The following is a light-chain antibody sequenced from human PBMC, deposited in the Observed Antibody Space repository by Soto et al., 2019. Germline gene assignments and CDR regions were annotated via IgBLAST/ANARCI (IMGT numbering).Light chain of an antibody. Sequence: QAVVTQPPSVSAAPGQRVTISCSGSSSNIGSHFVTWYQHLPGTAPKLLIFEDYKRPSGIPDRFSGSKSGTSATLAITGLQTGDEADYYCGTWDNSLTTGVFGGGTKLTVL. V-gene: IGLV1-51*02. CDR2: EDY. CDR3: GTWDNSLTTGV. J-gene: IGLJ2*01. CDR1: SSNIGSHF.